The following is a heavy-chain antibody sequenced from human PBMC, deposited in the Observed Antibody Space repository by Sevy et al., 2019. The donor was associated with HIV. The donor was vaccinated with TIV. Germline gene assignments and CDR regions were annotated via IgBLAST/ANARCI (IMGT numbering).Heavy chain of an antibody. CDR3: AKDRSGNYWETWDY. CDR1: GFTFSSYA. V-gene: IGHV3-23*01. CDR2: ISNSGGST. D-gene: IGHD1-26*01. Sequence: GGSLRLSCAASGFTFSSYAMTWVCQAPGKGLEWVSVISNSGGSTHYADSMKGRFTISRDNSKNTLYLQMNSLRGEDTAVYFCAKDRSGNYWETWDYWGQGTLVTVSS. J-gene: IGHJ4*02.